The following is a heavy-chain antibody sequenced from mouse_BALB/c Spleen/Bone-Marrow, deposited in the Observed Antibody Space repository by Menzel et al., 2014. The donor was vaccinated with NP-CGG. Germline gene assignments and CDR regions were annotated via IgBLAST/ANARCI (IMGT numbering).Heavy chain of an antibody. J-gene: IGHJ4*01. D-gene: IGHD2-2*01. CDR1: GLALSGYD. Sequence: EVKLVESGEGLGKPGGSLKLSCAASGLALSGYDMSWVRQTPERRRGGVEYIRRGGINTYYPDTVKGRFTISRDNAKNTLYLQMNSLKSEDRAMYYCARQRGYAFALDYWGQGTSVTVSS. CDR3: ARQRGYAFALDY. CDR2: IRRGGINT. V-gene: IGHV5-12-1*01.